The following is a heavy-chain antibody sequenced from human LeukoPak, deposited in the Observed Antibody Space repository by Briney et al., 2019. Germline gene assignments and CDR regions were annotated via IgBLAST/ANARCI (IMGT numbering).Heavy chain of an antibody. Sequence: ASVKVSCKASGGTFSSYTISWVRQAPGQGLEWMGRIIPILGIANYAQKFQGRVTITADKSTSTAYMELSSLRSEDTAVYYCARGSVAVAGNWFDPWGQGTLVTVSS. CDR2: IIPILGIA. V-gene: IGHV1-69*02. J-gene: IGHJ5*02. D-gene: IGHD6-19*01. CDR3: ARGSVAVAGNWFDP. CDR1: GGTFSSYT.